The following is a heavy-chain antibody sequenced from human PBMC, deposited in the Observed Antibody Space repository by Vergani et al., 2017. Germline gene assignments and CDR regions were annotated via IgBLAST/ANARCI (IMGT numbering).Heavy chain of an antibody. J-gene: IGHJ3*02. V-gene: IGHV1-2*02. CDR1: GYTFTGYY. CDR2: INPNSGGT. CDR3: ARAGKVSYGVNAFDI. D-gene: IGHD4-17*01. Sequence: QVQLVQSGAEVKKPGASVKVSCKASGYTFTGYYLHWVRQAPGQGLEWMGWINPNSGGTNYAQKFQGRVTMTRDTSISTAYMELSRLRSDDTAVYYCARAGKVSYGVNAFDIWGQGTMVTVSS.